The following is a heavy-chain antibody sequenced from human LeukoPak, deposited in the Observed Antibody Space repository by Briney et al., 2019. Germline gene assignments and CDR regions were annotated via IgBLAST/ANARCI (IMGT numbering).Heavy chain of an antibody. CDR3: ARGRRSGEYSYGLSFDY. CDR1: GGSISSSSYY. J-gene: IGHJ4*02. CDR2: IYYSGST. D-gene: IGHD5-18*01. V-gene: IGHV4-39*07. Sequence: PETLSLTCTVSGGSISSSSYYWGWIRQPPGKGLEWIGSIYYSGSTYYNPSLKSRVTISVDTSKNQFSLKLSSVTAADTAVYYCARGRRSGEYSYGLSFDYWGQGTLVTVSS.